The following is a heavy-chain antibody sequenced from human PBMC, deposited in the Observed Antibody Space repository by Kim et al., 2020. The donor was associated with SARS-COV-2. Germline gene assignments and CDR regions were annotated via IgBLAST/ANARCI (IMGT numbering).Heavy chain of an antibody. CDR3: AREAYCSGGSCYLSHFDY. D-gene: IGHD2-15*01. CDR1: GGSISSYY. CDR2: IYYSGST. Sequence: SETLSLTCTVSGGSISSYYWSWIRQPPGKGLEWIGYIYYSGSTNYNPSLKSRVTISVDTSKNQFSLKLSSVTAADTAVYYCAREAYCSGGSCYLSHFDYWGQGTLVTVSS. V-gene: IGHV4-59*01. J-gene: IGHJ4*02.